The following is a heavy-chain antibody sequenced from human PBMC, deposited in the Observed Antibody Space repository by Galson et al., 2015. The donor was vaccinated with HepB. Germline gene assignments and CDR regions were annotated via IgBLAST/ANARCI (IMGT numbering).Heavy chain of an antibody. J-gene: IGHJ4*02. Sequence: QSGAEVKKPGESLKISCKGSGYRFSSYWIAWVRQMPGKGLEWMGIIYPGDSDTRYSPSFQGQVTIPADKSISTAYLQWSSLKASDSAMYYCTRHGGYSTGWYITAIDYWGLGTLVTVSS. V-gene: IGHV5-51*01. CDR3: TRHGGYSTGWYITAIDY. D-gene: IGHD6-13*01. CDR2: IYPGDSDT. CDR1: GYRFSSYW.